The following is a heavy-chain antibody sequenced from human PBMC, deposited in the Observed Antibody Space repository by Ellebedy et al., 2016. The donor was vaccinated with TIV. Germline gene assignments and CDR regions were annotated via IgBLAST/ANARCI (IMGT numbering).Heavy chain of an antibody. CDR1: GFTFGDYP. Sequence: SLKISCAASGFTFGDYPMHWVRQAPGKGLQWVSGISRDSGTIIYADSVKGRFTISRDNAKNSLYLQMNSLRAEDTALYYCARVVLGGYGFDIWGQGTVVTVSS. J-gene: IGHJ3*02. CDR3: ARVVLGGYGFDI. CDR2: ISRDSGTI. V-gene: IGHV3-9*01. D-gene: IGHD6-6*01.